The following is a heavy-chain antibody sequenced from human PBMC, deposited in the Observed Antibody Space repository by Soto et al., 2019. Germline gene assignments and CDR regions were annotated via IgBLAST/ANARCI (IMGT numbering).Heavy chain of an antibody. CDR3: ARGTSGYCTNGVCPYNWFDP. V-gene: IGHV3-48*03. CDR2: ISSSGSTI. Sequence: PGGSLRLSCAASGFTFSSYEMNWVRQAPGKGLEWVSYISSSGSTIYYADSVKGRFTISRDNAKNSLYLQMNSLRAEDTAVYYCARGTSGYCTNGVCPYNWFDPWGQGTLVTVSS. J-gene: IGHJ5*02. D-gene: IGHD2-8*01. CDR1: GFTFSSYE.